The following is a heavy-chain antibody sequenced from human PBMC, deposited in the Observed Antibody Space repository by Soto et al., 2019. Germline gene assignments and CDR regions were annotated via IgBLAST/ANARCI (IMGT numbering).Heavy chain of an antibody. CDR3: AKEGGIAVAGRLHGSYCFNGLGV. V-gene: IGHV1-24*01. Sequence: ASVKVSCKVSGYTLSELSMHWVRQAPGKGLEWMGGFDPEDGELVYAQKFQGRVTMTEDTSADIAYMELRSLRSEDTAVYYCAKEGGIAVAGRLHGSYCFNGLGVRRQGTPVTVSS. CDR1: GYTLSELS. D-gene: IGHD6-13*01. J-gene: IGHJ6*02. CDR2: FDPEDGEL.